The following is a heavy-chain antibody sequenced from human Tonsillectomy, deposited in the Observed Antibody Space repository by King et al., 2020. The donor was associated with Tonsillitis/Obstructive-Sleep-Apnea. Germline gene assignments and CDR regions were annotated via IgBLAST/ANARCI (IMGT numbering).Heavy chain of an antibody. Sequence: GMHWGRQAPGKGLDGVAVTSYDGSKKNYADSVKGRFNISRDNSKNTLYLQMNSLREEDTAVYYCTRGSYSSSWSDLHYYGMDVWGQGTTVTVSS. CDR1: G. D-gene: IGHD6-13*01. V-gene: IGHV3-30*03. CDR3: TRGSYSSSWSDLHYYGMDV. CDR2: TSYDGSKK. J-gene: IGHJ6*02.